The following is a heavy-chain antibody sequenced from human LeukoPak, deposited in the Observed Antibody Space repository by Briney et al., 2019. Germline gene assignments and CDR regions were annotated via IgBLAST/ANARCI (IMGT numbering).Heavy chain of an antibody. V-gene: IGHV3-20*04. Sequence: GESLRLSCAASGFTFDDYAMNWVRQVPGRGLEWVSGINWNGRITEYADSVKDRFTISRQNTKNSLYLYMNNLGGKDTALYFCARGSVQLWLRDTYYYMDVWGKGTTVTVSS. CDR1: GFTFDDYA. CDR2: INWNGRIT. D-gene: IGHD5-18*01. J-gene: IGHJ6*03. CDR3: ARGSVQLWLRDTYYYMDV.